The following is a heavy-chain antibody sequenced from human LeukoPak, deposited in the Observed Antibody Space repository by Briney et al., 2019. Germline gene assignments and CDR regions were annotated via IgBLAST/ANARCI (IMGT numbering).Heavy chain of an antibody. CDR3: AKLMVVVVPAATFDY. V-gene: IGHV3-23*01. CDR2: ISGSGGST. CDR1: GFTFSSYA. D-gene: IGHD2-2*01. J-gene: IGHJ4*02. Sequence: GGSLRLSCAASGFTFSSYAMSWVRQAPGKGLEWVSAISGSGGSTYYADSVKGRFTISRDNSKNTLYLQMNSLRAEVTAVYCCAKLMVVVVPAATFDYWGQETLVTVSS.